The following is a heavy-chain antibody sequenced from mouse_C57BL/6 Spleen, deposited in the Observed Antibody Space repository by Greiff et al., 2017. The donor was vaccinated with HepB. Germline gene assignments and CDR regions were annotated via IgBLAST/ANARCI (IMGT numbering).Heavy chain of an antibody. CDR2: ISYSGST. Sequence: EVQLVESGPGMVKPSQSLSLTCTVTGYSITSGYDWHWIRHFPGNKLEWMGYISYSGSTNYNPSLKSRISITHDTSKNHFFLKLNSVTTEDTATYYCARGDYDVGYYAMDYWGQGTSVTVSS. V-gene: IGHV3-1*01. CDR1: GYSITSGYD. J-gene: IGHJ4*01. D-gene: IGHD2-4*01. CDR3: ARGDYDVGYYAMDY.